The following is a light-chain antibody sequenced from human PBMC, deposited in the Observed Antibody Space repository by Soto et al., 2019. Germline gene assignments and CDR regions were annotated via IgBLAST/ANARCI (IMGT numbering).Light chain of an antibody. CDR2: AAS. J-gene: IGKJ4*01. CDR3: QKDNSPPVT. Sequence: DIQMTQSPSSLSASVGDRVTITCRASQGIRNYLAWYQQKPGKVPKLLIYAASTLQSGVPSRFSGSGSGTDFTLTISSLQPEDVATYDCQKDNSPPVTFGGGTKVEIK. CDR1: QGIRNY. V-gene: IGKV1-27*01.